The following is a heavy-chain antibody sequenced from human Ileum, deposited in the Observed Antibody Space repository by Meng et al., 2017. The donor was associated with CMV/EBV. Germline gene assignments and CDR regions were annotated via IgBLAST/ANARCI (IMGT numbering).Heavy chain of an antibody. J-gene: IGHJ4*02. V-gene: IGHV3-48*03. D-gene: IGHD5-12*01. CDR1: GFIFYTYE. CDR3: ARDNVYYNGYDSD. CDR2: INSVGSTT. Sequence: GESLKISCAASGFIFYTYEMNWVRQAPGKGLEWVSFINSVGSTTYYADSVKGRFTISRDNTKNSLYLDLNSLRVEDTAVYYCARDNVYYNGYDSDWGQGTQVTVSS.